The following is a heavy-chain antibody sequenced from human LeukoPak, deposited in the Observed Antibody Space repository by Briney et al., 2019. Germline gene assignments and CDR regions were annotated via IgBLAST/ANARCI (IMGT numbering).Heavy chain of an antibody. CDR1: GGTFSSYA. Sequence: ASVKVSCKASGGTFSSYAISWVRQAPGQGLEWMGGIIPIFGTANYAQKFQGRVTITRNTSISTAYMELSSLRSEDTAVYYCARAATSMSYDAFDIWGQGTMVTVSS. V-gene: IGHV1-69*05. CDR3: ARAATSMSYDAFDI. CDR2: IIPIFGTA. J-gene: IGHJ3*02.